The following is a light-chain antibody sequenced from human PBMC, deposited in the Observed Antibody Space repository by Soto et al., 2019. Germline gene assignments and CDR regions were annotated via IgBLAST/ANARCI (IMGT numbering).Light chain of an antibody. Sequence: QSASVSGSLGQSITISCIGTSSNIGSYNLVSWYQHQPGKAPKIMIFEGSKRPSGVSNRFSGSRSGNTASLTISGLQAEDEADYYCCSFAGTGTQYVFGTGTKLTVL. V-gene: IGLV2-23*01. CDR3: CSFAGTGTQYV. J-gene: IGLJ1*01. CDR2: EGS. CDR1: SSNIGSYNL.